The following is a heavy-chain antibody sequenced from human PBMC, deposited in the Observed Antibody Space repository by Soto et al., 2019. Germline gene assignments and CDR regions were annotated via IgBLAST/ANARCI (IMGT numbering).Heavy chain of an antibody. CDR3: ARGGRYFDWLSY. D-gene: IGHD3-9*01. CDR2: IIPILGIA. J-gene: IGHJ4*02. CDR1: GGTFSSYT. Sequence: QVQLVQSGAEVKKPGSSVKVSCKASGGTFSSYTISWVRQAPGQGLEWMGRIIPILGIANYAQKFQGRVTITADKSTSTAYMELSSLRSEDTAAYYCARGGRYFDWLSYWGQGTLVTVSS. V-gene: IGHV1-69*02.